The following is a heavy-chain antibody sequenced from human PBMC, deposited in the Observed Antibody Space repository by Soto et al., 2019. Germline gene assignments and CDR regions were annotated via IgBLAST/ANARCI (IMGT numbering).Heavy chain of an antibody. V-gene: IGHV4-4*02. CDR2: ILHSGST. Sequence: QVQLQESGPGLAKPSGTLSLTCAVSGASISSTNWWNWVRQAPGKGLEWIGEILHSGSTNYNPSLKSRVTISVXXXKXXFSVRLTSVTAADTAVYYCARVLQGCSGTSCYLDIWGQGTMVTASA. CDR3: ARVLQGCSGTSCYLDI. D-gene: IGHD2-2*01. CDR1: GASISSTNW. J-gene: IGHJ3*02.